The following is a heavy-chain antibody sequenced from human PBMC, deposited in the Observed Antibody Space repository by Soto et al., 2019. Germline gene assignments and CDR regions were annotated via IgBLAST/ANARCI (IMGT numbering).Heavy chain of an antibody. CDR1: GGSISSGDYY. V-gene: IGHV4-30-4*01. J-gene: IGHJ4*02. CDR2: IYYSGST. Sequence: QVQLQESGPGLVKPSQTLSLTCTVSGGSISSGDYYWSWIRQPPGKGLEWIGYIYYSGSTYYNPSLKSRVTISVDTSKNQFSLKLSSVTAADTAVYYCARGKGGYDSSGYYFSPFDYWGQGTLVTVSS. CDR3: ARGKGGYDSSGYYFSPFDY. D-gene: IGHD3-22*01.